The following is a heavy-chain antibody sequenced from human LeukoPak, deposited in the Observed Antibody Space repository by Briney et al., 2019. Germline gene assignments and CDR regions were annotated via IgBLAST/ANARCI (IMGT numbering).Heavy chain of an antibody. Sequence: SETLSLTCAVYSGSLSGYYWSWIRQPPGKGPEWIGEINHSGGTNYNPSLKSRVTIAVDTSKNQFSLKLSSVTAADTAVYYCARTLYYYDSSGYYYYYYYMDVWGKGTTVTISS. D-gene: IGHD3-22*01. J-gene: IGHJ6*03. CDR1: SGSLSGYY. CDR3: ARTLYYYDSSGYYYYYYYMDV. V-gene: IGHV4-34*01. CDR2: INHSGGT.